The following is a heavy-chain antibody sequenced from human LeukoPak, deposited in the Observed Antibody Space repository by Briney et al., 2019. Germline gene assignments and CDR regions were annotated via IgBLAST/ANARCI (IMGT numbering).Heavy chain of an antibody. J-gene: IGHJ6*03. CDR2: IRYDGSNK. CDR1: GFTFSSSA. V-gene: IGHV3-30*02. Sequence: PGGSLRLSCAASGFTFSSSAMSWVRQAPGKGLEWVAFIRYDGSNKYYADSVKGRFTISRDNSKNTLYLQMNSLRAEDTAVYYCAKALVRGVIITAPPVYYMDVWGKGTTVTISS. D-gene: IGHD3-10*01. CDR3: AKALVRGVIITAPPVYYMDV.